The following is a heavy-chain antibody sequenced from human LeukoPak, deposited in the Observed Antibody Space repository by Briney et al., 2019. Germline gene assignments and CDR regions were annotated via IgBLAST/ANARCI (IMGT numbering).Heavy chain of an antibody. D-gene: IGHD3-22*01. Sequence: GGSLRLSCAASGFTFDDYAMHGVRQAPGKGLEGVSGISWNSGSIGYADSVKGRFTISRGNAKNSLYLQMNSLRAEETALYYCALLDSSVSFPRWGQGTLVTVSS. V-gene: IGHV3-9*01. J-gene: IGHJ1*01. CDR3: ALLDSSVSFPR. CDR1: GFTFDDYA. CDR2: ISWNSGSI.